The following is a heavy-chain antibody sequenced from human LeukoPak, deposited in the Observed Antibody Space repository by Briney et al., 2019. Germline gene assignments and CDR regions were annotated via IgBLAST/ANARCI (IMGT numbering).Heavy chain of an antibody. CDR2: IYYSGST. V-gene: IGHV4-59*08. Sequence: PSETLSLTCTVSGGSISSYYWSWIRQPPGKGLEWIGYIYYSGSTNYNPSLKSRVTISVDTSKNQFSLKLSSVTAADTAVYYCARLVYSSGWYRLDYWGQGTLVAVSS. CDR1: GGSISSYY. D-gene: IGHD6-19*01. CDR3: ARLVYSSGWYRLDY. J-gene: IGHJ4*02.